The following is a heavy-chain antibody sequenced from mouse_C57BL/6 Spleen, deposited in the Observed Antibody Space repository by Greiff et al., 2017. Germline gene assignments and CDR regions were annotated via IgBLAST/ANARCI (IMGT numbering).Heavy chain of an antibody. CDR3: ASGDGYYEGYAMDY. CDR1: GYTFTSYW. J-gene: IGHJ4*01. V-gene: IGHV1-55*01. D-gene: IGHD2-3*01. CDR2: IYPGSGST. Sequence: QVQLQQPGAELVKPGASVKMSCKASGYTFTSYWITWVKQRPGQGLEWIGDIYPGSGSTNYNEKFKSKATLTVDTSSSTAYIQLSSLTSEDSAVYYCASGDGYYEGYAMDYWGQGTSVTVSS.